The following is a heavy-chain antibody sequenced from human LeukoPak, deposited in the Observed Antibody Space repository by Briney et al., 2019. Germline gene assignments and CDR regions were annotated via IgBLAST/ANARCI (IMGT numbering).Heavy chain of an antibody. CDR1: GGSISSYY. J-gene: IGHJ3*02. Sequence: PSETLSLTCTVSGGSISSYYWSWIRQPPGKGLEWIGYIYYSGSTNYNPSLKSRVTISVDTSKKQFSLKLSSVTAADTAVYYCARRRRGLDAFDIWGQGTMVTVSS. CDR3: ARRRRGLDAFDI. CDR2: IYYSGST. V-gene: IGHV4-59*08.